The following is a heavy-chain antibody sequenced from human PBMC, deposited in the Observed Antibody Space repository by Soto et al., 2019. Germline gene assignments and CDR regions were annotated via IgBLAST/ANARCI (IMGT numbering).Heavy chain of an antibody. Sequence: QLQLQESGPGLVKPSETLSLTCTVSGGSIRSSSYYWGWIRQPPGKGLEWMGSIYYSGSTYYNPSLKSRATIAVDTSKNQFSLKLSSVTAADKAVYYCARHARYFLVAYCRLLDLYFDYWGQGTLVTVSS. CDR2: IYYSGST. J-gene: IGHJ4*02. D-gene: IGHD3-9*01. CDR3: ARHARYFLVAYCRLLDLYFDY. V-gene: IGHV4-39*01. CDR1: GGSIRSSSYY.